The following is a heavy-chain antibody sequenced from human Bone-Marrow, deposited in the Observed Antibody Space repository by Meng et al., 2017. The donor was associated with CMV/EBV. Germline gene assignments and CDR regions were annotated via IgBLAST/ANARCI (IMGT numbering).Heavy chain of an antibody. D-gene: IGHD6-13*01. J-gene: IGHJ4*02. CDR2: VDTFGNIR. CDR3: ARSPEQQPGQDF. V-gene: IGHV3-74*01. CDR1: GFTFSSYW. Sequence: GGSLRLSCAASGFTFSSYWMHWVRQAPGRGLVWLARVDTFGNIRHYADSVKGRFTISRDNAKNTVYLQMNSLRAEDTAVYYCARSPEQQPGQDFWGQGTLVTVDS.